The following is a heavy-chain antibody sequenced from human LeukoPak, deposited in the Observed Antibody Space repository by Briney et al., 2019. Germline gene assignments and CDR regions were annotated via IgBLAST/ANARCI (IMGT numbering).Heavy chain of an antibody. CDR3: ARGFGAVNRGPSFDY. V-gene: IGHV4-59*01. CDR2: IHYSGST. CDR1: GDSMRSYY. Sequence: PSETLSLTCTVSGDSMRSYYWSWIRQPPGKGLEWIGSIHYSGSTNYNPSLKSRVTTSLDTSKNQFSLKLSSLTAADTAVYFCARGFGAVNRGPSFDYWGRGTLVTVSS. J-gene: IGHJ4*02. D-gene: IGHD3-16*01.